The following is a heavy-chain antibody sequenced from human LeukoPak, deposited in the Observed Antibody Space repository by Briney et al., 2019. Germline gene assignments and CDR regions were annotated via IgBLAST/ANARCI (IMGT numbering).Heavy chain of an antibody. J-gene: IGHJ4*02. Sequence: PGGSLRLSCAASGFTFSSYAMSWVRQAPGKGLEWVSAISGSGGSAYYADSVKGRFTISRDNSKNKLYLQMNSLRAEDTAVYYCAKGRGDYFDYWGQGTLVTVSS. V-gene: IGHV3-23*01. CDR2: ISGSGGSA. D-gene: IGHD3-10*01. CDR3: AKGRGDYFDY. CDR1: GFTFSSYA.